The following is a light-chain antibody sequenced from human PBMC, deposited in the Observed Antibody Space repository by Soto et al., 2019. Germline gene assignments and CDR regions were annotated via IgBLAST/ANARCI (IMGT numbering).Light chain of an antibody. V-gene: IGKV1-5*01. CDR3: KQYNSY. CDR1: QSIGRW. CDR2: DAS. Sequence: DNQMTQSPSTVSASVGDRVTITCRASQSIGRWLAWYQEKPGKAPKVLIYDASSLESGVPSRFSGSGSGTEFTITISSLQPADSATYYCKQYNSYFGPGTKVDIK. J-gene: IGKJ3*01.